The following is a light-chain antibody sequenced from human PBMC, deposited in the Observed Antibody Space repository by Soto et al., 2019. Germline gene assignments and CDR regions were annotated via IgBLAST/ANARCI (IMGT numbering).Light chain of an antibody. CDR3: QRYGLSPPFS. V-gene: IGKV3-20*01. J-gene: IGKJ3*01. CDR2: ATS. CDR1: QSLNRNY. Sequence: EIVLTQSPGTLSLSPGERASLSCRASQSLNRNYVAWYRQKVGQAPRLLIYATSGKATGIPDRFRGSGSGTEFNLTIARLEPEDFAVYYCQRYGLSPPFSFGPGTKVEIK.